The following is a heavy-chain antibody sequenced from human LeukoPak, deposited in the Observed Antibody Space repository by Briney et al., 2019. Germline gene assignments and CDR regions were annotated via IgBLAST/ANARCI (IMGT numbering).Heavy chain of an antibody. D-gene: IGHD1-26*01. CDR2: TYYSGST. CDR1: GGSISSSSYY. V-gene: IGHV4-39*07. Sequence: SETLSLTCTVSGGSISSSSYYWGWIRQPPGKGLEWIGSTYYSGSTYYNPSLKSRVTISVDTSKNQFSLKLSSVTAADTAVYYCARELRATKNFDYWGQGTLVTVSS. J-gene: IGHJ4*02. CDR3: ARELRATKNFDY.